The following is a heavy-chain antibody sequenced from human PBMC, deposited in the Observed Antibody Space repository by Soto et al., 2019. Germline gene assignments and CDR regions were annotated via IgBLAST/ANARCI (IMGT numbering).Heavy chain of an antibody. J-gene: IGHJ3*02. CDR1: GFTFSSYA. D-gene: IGHD2-2*01. CDR2: ITASGDTT. V-gene: IGHV3-23*01. Sequence: EVQLLESGGGLVQPGGSLRLSCAASGFTFSSYAMSWVRQAPGKGLEWDSAITASGDTTYYADSVKGRLTISSDNSKSTMYLQLTSLRAEETAVYYCAKVRPLRDCTRTSCLGAFDIWGQGTMVTVSS. CDR3: AKVRPLRDCTRTSCLGAFDI.